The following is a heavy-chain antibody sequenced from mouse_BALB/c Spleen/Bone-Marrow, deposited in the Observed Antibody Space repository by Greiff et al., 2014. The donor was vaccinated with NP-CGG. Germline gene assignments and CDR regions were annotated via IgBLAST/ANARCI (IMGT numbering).Heavy chain of an antibody. CDR3: ARSRSWYFDV. CDR1: GYTFTSYW. V-gene: IGHV1-87*01. CDR2: IYPGDGDT. Sequence: VQLQQSGAELARPGASVKLSCKASGYTFTSYWMQWIKQRPGQGLEWIGAIYPGDGDTTYTQKFKGKATLTADKSSSTAYMQLSSLASEDSAVYYCARSRSWYFDVWGAGTTVTVSS. J-gene: IGHJ1*01.